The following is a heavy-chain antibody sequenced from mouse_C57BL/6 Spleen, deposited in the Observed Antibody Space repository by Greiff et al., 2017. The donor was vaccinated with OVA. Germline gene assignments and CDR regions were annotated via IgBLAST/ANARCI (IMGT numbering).Heavy chain of an antibody. D-gene: IGHD1-1*01. Sequence: EVNLVESGEGLVKPGGSLKLSCAASGFTFSSYAMSWVRQTPEKRLEWVAYISSGGDYIYYADTVKGRFTISRDNARNTLYLQMSSLKSEDTAMYYCTRDALRYYAMDYWGQGTSVTVSS. CDR1: GFTFSSYA. V-gene: IGHV5-9-1*02. CDR2: ISSGGDYI. CDR3: TRDALRYYAMDY. J-gene: IGHJ4*01.